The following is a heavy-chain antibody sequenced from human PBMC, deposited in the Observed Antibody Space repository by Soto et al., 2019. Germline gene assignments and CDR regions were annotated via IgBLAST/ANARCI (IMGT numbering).Heavy chain of an antibody. CDR3: GRGRSGELVVFY. D-gene: IGHD1-7*01. CDR2: ISPKSGGT. J-gene: IGHJ4*02. CDR1: GYTFTDYY. Sequence: QVQLVQSGAEVKESGASVKVSCKASGYTFTDYYIHWVRQAPGQGLEWVGEISPKSGGTRYAQKFQGRVTMTKDTSITTVYMELSNLSPDDTAVDYCGRGRSGELVVFYWGQGTLVTVHS. V-gene: IGHV1-2*02.